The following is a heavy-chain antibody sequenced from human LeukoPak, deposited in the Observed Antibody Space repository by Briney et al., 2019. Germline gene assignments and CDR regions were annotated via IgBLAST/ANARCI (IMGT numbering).Heavy chain of an antibody. CDR3: AKDGALGIATTDGLGEHFQH. J-gene: IGHJ1*01. CDR1: GFTFSSYG. D-gene: IGHD6-13*01. V-gene: IGHV3-30*02. Sequence: GGSLRLSCAASGFTFSSYGTHWVRQAPGKGLEWVAFIRYDGSNKYYADSVKGRFTISRDNSKNTLYLQMNSLRAEGTAVYYCAKDGALGIATTDGLGEHFQHWGQGPLVTVSS. CDR2: IRYDGSNK.